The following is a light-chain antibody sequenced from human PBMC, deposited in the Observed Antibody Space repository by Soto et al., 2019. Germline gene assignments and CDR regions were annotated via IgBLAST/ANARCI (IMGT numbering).Light chain of an antibody. CDR2: GTS. CDR1: QFISSL. V-gene: IGKV1-12*01. Sequence: DIQMTQSPSSVSASVGDRVTITCRASQFISSLLAWYQQKPGQGPNLLIHGTSSLQSGVPSRFRGSGSGTDFTLTISSLQPEDAATYYCQQCNSFPLTFGGGTRVEIK. J-gene: IGKJ4*02. CDR3: QQCNSFPLT.